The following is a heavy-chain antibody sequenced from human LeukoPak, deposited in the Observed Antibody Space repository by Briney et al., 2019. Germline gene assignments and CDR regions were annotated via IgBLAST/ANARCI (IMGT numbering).Heavy chain of an antibody. CDR2: IYYSGST. V-gene: IGHV4-59*01. J-gene: IGHJ4*02. D-gene: IGHD1-26*01. CDR3: ARDGNGIDY. CDR1: GGSIGSNY. Sequence: SETLSLTCTVSGGSIGSNYWSWIRQPPGKGLEWIGYIYYSGSTNYNPSLKSRVTISVDTSKNQFSLKLSSVTAADTAVYYCARDGNGIDYWGQGTLVIVSS.